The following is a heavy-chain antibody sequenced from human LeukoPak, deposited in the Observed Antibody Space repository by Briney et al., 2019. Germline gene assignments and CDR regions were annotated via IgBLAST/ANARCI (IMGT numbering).Heavy chain of an antibody. CDR1: GGSISSYY. J-gene: IGHJ3*02. V-gene: IGHV4-59*01. Sequence: PSETLSLTCTVSGGSISSYYWSWIRQPPGKGLEWIGYIYYSGSTNYNPSLKSRVTTSVDTSKNQFSLKLSSVTAADTAVYYCARDSPTWGIAVAGPDAFDIWGQGTMVTVSS. D-gene: IGHD6-19*01. CDR2: IYYSGST. CDR3: ARDSPTWGIAVAGPDAFDI.